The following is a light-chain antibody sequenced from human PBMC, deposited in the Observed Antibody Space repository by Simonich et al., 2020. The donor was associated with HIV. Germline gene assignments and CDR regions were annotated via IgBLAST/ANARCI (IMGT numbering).Light chain of an antibody. CDR3: QQYYSTPIT. CDR1: QSVLYSSNNKNY. CDR2: WAS. J-gene: IGKJ5*01. V-gene: IGKV4-1*01. Sequence: DIVMTQSPDSLGVSLGERATINCKSSQSVLYSSNNKNYLAWYQQKPGQPPKLLIYWASTRESGVPDRFSGSGSGTDFTLTISSLQAEDVAVYYCQQYYSTPITFGQGTRLEMK.